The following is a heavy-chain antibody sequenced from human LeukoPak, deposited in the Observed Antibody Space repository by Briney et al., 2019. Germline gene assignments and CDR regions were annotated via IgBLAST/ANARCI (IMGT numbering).Heavy chain of an antibody. CDR2: IKSKTDGGTT. D-gene: IGHD3-22*01. V-gene: IGHV3-15*01. CDR3: TTVIYDSSGYPRVCYFDY. CDR1: GFTFSNAW. J-gene: IGHJ4*02. Sequence: GGSLRPSCAASGFTFSNAWMSWVRQAAGKGLEWVGRIKSKTDGGTTDYAAPVKGRFTISRDDSKNTLYLQMNSLKTEDTAVYYCTTVIYDSSGYPRVCYFDYWGQGTLVTVSS.